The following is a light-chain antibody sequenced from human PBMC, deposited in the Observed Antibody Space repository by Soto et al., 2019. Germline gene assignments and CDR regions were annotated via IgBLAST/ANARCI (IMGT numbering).Light chain of an antibody. CDR3: QKYNSAPT. Sequence: DIQMTQSPSSLSASVGDRVTITCRASQGISNYLAWYQQKPGKVPKLLIYAASTLQSGVPSRFSGSGSGTDFTLTISSLQPDDVATYYCQKYNSAPTFGQGTRLEIK. V-gene: IGKV1-27*01. CDR2: AAS. J-gene: IGKJ5*01. CDR1: QGISNY.